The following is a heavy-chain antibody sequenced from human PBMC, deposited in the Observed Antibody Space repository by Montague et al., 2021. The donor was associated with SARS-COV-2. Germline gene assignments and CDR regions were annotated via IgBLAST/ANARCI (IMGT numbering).Heavy chain of an antibody. CDR2: IYYSGST. D-gene: IGHD3-16*01. Sequence: SETLSLTCTVPGGSISSYYWSWIRQPPGKGLEWIGYIYYSGSTNYNPSLKSRVTISVDTSKNQFSLKLSSVTAADTAVYYCARHKYDYVWGTSSGFFDYWGQGTLVTVSS. CDR1: GGSISSYY. J-gene: IGHJ4*02. V-gene: IGHV4-59*08. CDR3: ARHKYDYVWGTSSGFFDY.